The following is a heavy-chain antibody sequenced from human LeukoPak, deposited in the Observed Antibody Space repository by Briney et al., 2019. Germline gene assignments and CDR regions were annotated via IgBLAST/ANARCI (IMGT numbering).Heavy chain of an antibody. Sequence: GGSLRLSCAASGFASRFTFTNYVMNWVRQAPGKGLEWVSYISSDSNYIYYADSVKGRFTISRDNAKNSLYLQMKSLRVEDTALYYCARDFAFDIWGQGTMVTVSS. V-gene: IGHV3-21*06. J-gene: IGHJ3*02. CDR3: ARDFAFDI. CDR1: GFASRFTFTNYV. CDR2: ISSDSNYI.